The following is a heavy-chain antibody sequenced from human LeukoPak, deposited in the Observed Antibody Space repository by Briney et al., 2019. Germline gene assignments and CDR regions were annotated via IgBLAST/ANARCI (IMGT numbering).Heavy chain of an antibody. CDR1: GFTFSSYS. CDR2: ISSSSSYI. CDR3: ARVWGGSDYGEGEADY. D-gene: IGHD4-17*01. J-gene: IGHJ4*02. V-gene: IGHV3-21*01. Sequence: PGGSLRLSCAASGFTFSSYSMNWVRQAPGKGLEWVSSISSSSSYIYYADSVKGRFTISRDNAKNSLYLQMNSLRAEDTAVYYCARVWGGSDYGEGEADYWGQGTLSPSPQ.